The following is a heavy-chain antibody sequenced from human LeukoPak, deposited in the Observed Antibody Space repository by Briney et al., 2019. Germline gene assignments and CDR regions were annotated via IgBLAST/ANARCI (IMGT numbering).Heavy chain of an antibody. D-gene: IGHD5-24*01. Sequence: GGSLRLSGAASGFTFSSSWMHWVRKAPGKGLVWVSRINSDASSTSYAHSVKGRFTISRDNAKSTLYLQMSSLRAEDTAVYYCASATRCLQFPAYFDYWGQGSLATVSS. J-gene: IGHJ4*02. V-gene: IGHV3-74*01. CDR2: INSDASST. CDR1: GFTFSSSW. CDR3: ASATRCLQFPAYFDY.